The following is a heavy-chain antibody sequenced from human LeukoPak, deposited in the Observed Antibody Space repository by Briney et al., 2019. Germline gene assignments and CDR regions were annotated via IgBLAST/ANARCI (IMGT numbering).Heavy chain of an antibody. V-gene: IGHV3-23*01. J-gene: IGHJ4*02. D-gene: IGHD6-19*01. CDR3: AKLPVAGLYFDY. Sequence: GGSLRLSCTASGFTFGDYAMSWFRQAPGKGLEWISAISGSGGSTYYVDSVKGRFTISRDNSKNTLYLQMNSLRVEDTAVYYCAKLPVAGLYFDYWGQGTLVTVSS. CDR2: ISGSGGST. CDR1: GFTFGDYA.